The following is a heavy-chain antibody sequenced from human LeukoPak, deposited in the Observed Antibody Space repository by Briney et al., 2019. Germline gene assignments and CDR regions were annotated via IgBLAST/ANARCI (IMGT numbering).Heavy chain of an antibody. D-gene: IGHD3-3*01. CDR1: GYTFTGYY. CDR3: ARTKTDYDSQSGNTLVTFDY. V-gene: IGHV1-2*02. J-gene: IGHJ4*02. CDR2: INPNSGGT. Sequence: ASVKVSCKASGYTFTGYYMRWVRQAPGQGLEWMGWINPNSGGTNYAQKFQGRVTMTRDTSISTAYMELSRLRSDDTAVYYCARTKTDYDSQSGNTLVTFDYWGQGTLVTVSS.